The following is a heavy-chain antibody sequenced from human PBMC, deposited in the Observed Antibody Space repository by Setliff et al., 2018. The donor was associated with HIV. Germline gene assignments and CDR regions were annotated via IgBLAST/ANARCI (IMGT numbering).Heavy chain of an antibody. CDR2: ISHDGRNT. CDR3: TRDYAFDWNSVMDV. Sequence: GSLRLSCAASGFTFSSDAMHWVRQAPGKGLEWVAVISHDGRNTYYADSVKGRFTISRDNAKNSLYLQMNSLRAEDTAVYYCTRDYAFDWNSVMDVWGKGTTVTVSS. D-gene: IGHD1-7*01. CDR1: GFTFSSDA. V-gene: IGHV3-30*04. J-gene: IGHJ6*03.